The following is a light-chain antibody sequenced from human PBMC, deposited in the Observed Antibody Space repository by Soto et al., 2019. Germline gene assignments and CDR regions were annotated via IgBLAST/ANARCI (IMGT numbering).Light chain of an antibody. CDR3: QQYGSSPYT. J-gene: IGKJ2*01. CDR1: QSVDY. Sequence: EIVLTQSPGTLSLSPGERAALCCRASQSVDYLAWYQQKPGQAPRLLIYGASSRATGIPDRFSGSGSGTDFTLTISRLEPEDFAVYYCQQYGSSPYTFGQGTKLEIK. CDR2: GAS. V-gene: IGKV3-20*01.